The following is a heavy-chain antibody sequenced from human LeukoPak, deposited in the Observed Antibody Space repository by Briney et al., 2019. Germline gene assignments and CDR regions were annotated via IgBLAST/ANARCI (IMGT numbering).Heavy chain of an antibody. CDR3: AKEYDSGGYGANFDY. CDR2: ISYDGSNK. D-gene: IGHD3-10*01. V-gene: IGHV3-30*04. CDR1: GFTFSSYA. J-gene: IGHJ4*02. Sequence: PGGSLRLSCAASGFTFSSYAMHWVRQAPGKGLEWVAVISYDGSNKYYADSVKGRFTISRGNSKNTLYLQMNSLRAEDTAVYYCAKEYDSGGYGANFDYWGQGTLVTVSS.